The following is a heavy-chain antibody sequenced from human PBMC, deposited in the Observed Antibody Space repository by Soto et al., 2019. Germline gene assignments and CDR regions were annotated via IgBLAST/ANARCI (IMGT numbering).Heavy chain of an antibody. J-gene: IGHJ6*02. CDR1: GFTFSSYS. Sequence: EVQLVESGGGLDKPGGSLRLSCAASGFTFSSYSMNWVRQAPGKGLEWVSSISSSSSYIYYADSVKGRFTISRDNAKNSLYLQMNSQRAEDTAGYYCASWAVAGHYGMDVRGQGTTVTVSS. CDR2: ISSSSSYI. V-gene: IGHV3-21*01. CDR3: ASWAVAGHYGMDV. D-gene: IGHD6-19*01.